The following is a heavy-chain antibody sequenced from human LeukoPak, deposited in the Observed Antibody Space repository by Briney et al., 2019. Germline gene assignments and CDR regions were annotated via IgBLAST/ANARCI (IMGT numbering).Heavy chain of an antibody. J-gene: IGHJ5*02. CDR3: ARGSNYGSGTFYKRDWFDP. D-gene: IGHD3-10*01. CDR2: ISGSGSNT. Sequence: GGSLRLSCAASGFTFSSYAMSWVRQAPGKGLEWVSAISGSGSNTYYADSVKGRFTISRDNFKNTLFLQMNSQRAEDTAIYYCARGSNYGSGTFYKRDWFDPWGQGTLVTVSS. CDR1: GFTFSSYA. V-gene: IGHV3-23*01.